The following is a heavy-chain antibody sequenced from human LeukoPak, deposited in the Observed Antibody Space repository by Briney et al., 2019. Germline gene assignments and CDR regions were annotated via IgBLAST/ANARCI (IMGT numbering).Heavy chain of an antibody. V-gene: IGHV1-69*13. CDR2: IIPIFGTA. D-gene: IGHD3-22*01. J-gene: IGHJ4*02. CDR1: GGTFSSYA. CDR3: ATVRYYYDSSGRFDY. Sequence: ASVKVSCKASGGTFSSYAISWVRQAPGQGLEWMGGIIPIFGTANYAQKFQGRVTITADESTSTAYMELSSLRSEDTAVYYCATVRYYYDSSGRFDYWGQGTLVTVSS.